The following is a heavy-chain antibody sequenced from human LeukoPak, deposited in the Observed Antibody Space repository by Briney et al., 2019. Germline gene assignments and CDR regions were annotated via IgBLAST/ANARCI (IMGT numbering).Heavy chain of an antibody. CDR3: ARVMMGATVTTFHYYCMDV. D-gene: IGHD4-11*01. V-gene: IGHV3-21*01. J-gene: IGHJ6*03. CDR1: GFTFSHYS. CDR2: ITSSSSHI. Sequence: GGSLRLSCAASGFTFSHYSIVWVRQAPGKGLERVASITSSSSHIYYADSVRGRFTISRDNAKNSLYLQMNSLRAEDTAIYYCARVMMGATVTTFHYYCMDVWGGGTTVTVSS.